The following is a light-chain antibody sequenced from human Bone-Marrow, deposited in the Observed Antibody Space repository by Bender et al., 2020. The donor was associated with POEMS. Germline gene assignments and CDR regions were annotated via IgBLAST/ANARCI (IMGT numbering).Light chain of an antibody. J-gene: IGLJ3*02. CDR3: NSFRSGPTWV. V-gene: IGLV1-44*01. CDR1: SSNIGTNP. Sequence: QSVLTQPPSASGTPGQRVTISCSGSSSNIGTNPVNWYQQLPGTAPKLLIYINNQRPSWVSDRFSDSKSGNTASLTISGLQAEDEATYYCNSFRSGPTWVFGGGTKLTVL. CDR2: INN.